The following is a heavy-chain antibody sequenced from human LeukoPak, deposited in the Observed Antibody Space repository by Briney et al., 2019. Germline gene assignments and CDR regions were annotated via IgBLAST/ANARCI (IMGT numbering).Heavy chain of an antibody. CDR1: GFTVSSNY. D-gene: IGHD6-13*01. Sequence: GGSLRLSCAASGFTVSSNYMSWVRQAPGKGLEWVSVIYSGGSTYYTDSVKGRFTISRDNSKNTLYLQMNSLRAEDTAVYYCASRKAPGIAAAGTLLDYWGQGTLVTVSS. V-gene: IGHV3-66*01. CDR3: ASRKAPGIAAAGTLLDY. J-gene: IGHJ4*02. CDR2: IYSGGST.